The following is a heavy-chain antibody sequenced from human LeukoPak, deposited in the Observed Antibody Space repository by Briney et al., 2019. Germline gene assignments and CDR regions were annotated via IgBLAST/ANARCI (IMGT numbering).Heavy chain of an antibody. J-gene: IGHJ4*02. D-gene: IGHD2-2*02. CDR1: GFTFSSYA. V-gene: IGHV3-7*01. CDR2: IKQDGSEK. CDR3: ANLPAAIPFDY. Sequence: GGSLRLSCAASGFTFSSYAMSWVRQAPGKGLEWVANIKQDGSEKYYVDSVKGRFTISRDNAKNSLYLQMNSLRAEDTAVYYCANLPAAIPFDYWGQGTLVTVSS.